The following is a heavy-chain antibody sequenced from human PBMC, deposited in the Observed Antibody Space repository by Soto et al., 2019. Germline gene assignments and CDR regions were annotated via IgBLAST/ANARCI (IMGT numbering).Heavy chain of an antibody. CDR1: GYTFTGYY. CDR2: INPNSGGT. V-gene: IGHV1-2*04. J-gene: IGHJ5*02. D-gene: IGHD2-2*01. Sequence: QVQLVQSGAEVKKPGASVKVSCKASGYTFTGYYMHWVRQAPGQGLEWMGWINPNSGGTNYAQKFQGWVTMTRDTSSSTAYMELSRLRSDDTAVYYCARGGWPIVLAPAAISWFDPWCQGTLVTVSS. CDR3: ARGGWPIVLAPAAISWFDP.